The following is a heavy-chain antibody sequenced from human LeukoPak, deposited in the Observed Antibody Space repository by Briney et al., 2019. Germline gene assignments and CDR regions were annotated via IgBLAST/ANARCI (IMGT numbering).Heavy chain of an antibody. V-gene: IGHV4-39*01. CDR1: GGSISSGGYY. J-gene: IGHJ4*02. CDR3: ARHVPYSSSWYGRKGSYYFDY. D-gene: IGHD6-13*01. CDR2: INHSGST. Sequence: PSQTLSLTCTVSGGSISSGGYYWSWIRQPPGKGLEWIGEINHSGSTNYNPSLKSRVTISVDTSKNQFSLKLSSVTAADTAVYYCARHVPYSSSWYGRKGSYYFDYWGQGTLVTVSS.